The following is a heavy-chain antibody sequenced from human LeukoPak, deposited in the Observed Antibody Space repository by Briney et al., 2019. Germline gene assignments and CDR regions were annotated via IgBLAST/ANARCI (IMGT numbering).Heavy chain of an antibody. CDR1: GFTSSTFA. D-gene: IGHD2-15*01. Sequence: LGGSLRLSCAASGFTSSTFAMIWVRQPPGRGLEWVSSIFPSGGEIHYADSVRGRFTISRDNPKSTLSLQMNSLRAEDTAIYYCAKNGDRGAYCTGGTCYPYFYYYMDVWGKGTTVTI. CDR2: IFPSGGEI. J-gene: IGHJ6*03. V-gene: IGHV3-23*01. CDR3: AKNGDRGAYCTGGTCYPYFYYYMDV.